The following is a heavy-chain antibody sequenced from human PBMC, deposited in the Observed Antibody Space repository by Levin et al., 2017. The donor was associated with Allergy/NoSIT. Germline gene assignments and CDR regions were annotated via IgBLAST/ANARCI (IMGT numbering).Heavy chain of an antibody. D-gene: IGHD1-1*01. V-gene: IGHV3-7*03. CDR3: RRKVRGISPYEALDI. Sequence: GGSLRLSCAAAGFIFRDYWMTWVRQTPVRGLDWVANIDQDGSQRYYVYSVKGRFTISRENANYSVYLEMNYLREDDTAVYYCRRKVRGISPYEALDIWGHGTMVTFSS. J-gene: IGHJ3*02. CDR1: GFIFRDYW. CDR2: IDQDGSQR.